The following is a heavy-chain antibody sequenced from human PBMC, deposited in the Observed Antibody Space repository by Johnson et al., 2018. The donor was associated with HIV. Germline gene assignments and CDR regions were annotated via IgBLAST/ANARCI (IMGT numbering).Heavy chain of an antibody. CDR3: AKSTQANILRESGPYGAFDI. CDR1: GFTFSSYG. D-gene: IGHD3-10*01. V-gene: IGHV3-30*18. CDR2: ISYNGSNK. Sequence: QVHLVESGGGVVQPGRSLRLSCAASGFTFSSYGMHWVRQAPGKGLEWVAVISYNGSNKYYADSVKGRFTISRDTAKNTLYVQMNSLRAEDTAVYYCAKSTQANILRESGPYGAFDIWGQGTMVTVSS. J-gene: IGHJ3*02.